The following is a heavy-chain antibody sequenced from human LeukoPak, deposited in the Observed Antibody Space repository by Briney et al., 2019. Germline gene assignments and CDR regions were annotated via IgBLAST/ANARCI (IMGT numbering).Heavy chain of an antibody. CDR1: GYTFTSYG. J-gene: IGHJ5*02. V-gene: IGHV1-18*01. D-gene: IGHD2-2*01. Sequence: ASVKVSCKASGYTFTSYGISWVRQAPGQGLEWMGWISAYNGNTNYAQKLQGRVTMTTDTSTSTAYMELRSLRSDDTAVYYCARAAVVVPAAMVWFDPWGQGTLVTVSS. CDR2: ISAYNGNT. CDR3: ARAAVVVPAAMVWFDP.